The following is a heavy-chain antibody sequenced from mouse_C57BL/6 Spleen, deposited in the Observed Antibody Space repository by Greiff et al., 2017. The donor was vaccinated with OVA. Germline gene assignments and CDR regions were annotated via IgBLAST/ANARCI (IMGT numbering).Heavy chain of an antibody. CDR2: ISYSGST. Sequence: EVKLVESGPGMVKPSQSLSLTCTVTGYSITSGYDWHWIRHFPGNKLEWMGYISYSGSTNYNPSLKSRISITHDTSKNHFFLKLNSVTTEDTATYYCARESTVGFAYWGQGTLVTVSA. CDR3: ARESTVGFAY. V-gene: IGHV3-1*01. CDR1: GYSITSGYD. J-gene: IGHJ3*01. D-gene: IGHD1-1*01.